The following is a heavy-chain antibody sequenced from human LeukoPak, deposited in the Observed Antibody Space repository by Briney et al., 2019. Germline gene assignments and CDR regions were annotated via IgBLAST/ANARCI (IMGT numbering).Heavy chain of an antibody. D-gene: IGHD3-16*01. CDR3: ARVFLSSDDYVWGSFLGFDY. Sequence: RPGGSLRLSCAASGFTFDDYGMSRVRQAPGKGLEWVSGINWNGGSTGYADSVKGRFTISRDNAKNSLYLQVNSLRAEDTALYYCARVFLSSDDYVWGSFLGFDYWGQGTLVTVSS. CDR1: GFTFDDYG. J-gene: IGHJ4*02. CDR2: INWNGGST. V-gene: IGHV3-20*04.